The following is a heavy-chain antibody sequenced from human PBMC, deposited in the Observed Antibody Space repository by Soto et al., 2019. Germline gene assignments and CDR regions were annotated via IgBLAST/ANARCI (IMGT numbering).Heavy chain of an antibody. J-gene: IGHJ6*02. CDR2: IQSDGYST. V-gene: IGHV3-74*01. CDR3: SRPDSEKYAMDV. CDR1: GFTLSSYW. D-gene: IGHD2-2*01. Sequence: GGSLRLSCAASGFTLSSYWMHWVRQAPGKGLVWVSRIQSDGYSTAYADSVKGRFTISRDNAKNSMYLQMNSLRAEDTALYYCSRPDSEKYAMDVWGQGTTVTVSS.